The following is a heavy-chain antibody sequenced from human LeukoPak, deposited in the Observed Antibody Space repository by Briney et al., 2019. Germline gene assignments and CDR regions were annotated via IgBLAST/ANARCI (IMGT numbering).Heavy chain of an antibody. D-gene: IGHD3-10*01. V-gene: IGHV5-51*01. CDR2: IYPADSDL. J-gene: IGHJ4*02. Sequence: IYPADSDLRYSPSFQGQVTISADKSITTAYLQWSNLRASDTAIYYCARSRAVSTGSIDYWGQGTLVTVSS. CDR3: ARSRAVSTGSIDY.